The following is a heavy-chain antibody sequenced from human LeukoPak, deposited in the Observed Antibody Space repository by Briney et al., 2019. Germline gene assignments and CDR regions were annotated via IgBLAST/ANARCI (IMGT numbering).Heavy chain of an antibody. CDR2: IYTSRST. CDR3: ARDLMTTVTIRYFDY. J-gene: IGHJ4*02. Sequence: SETLSLTCTVSGDSISSYYWSWIRQPAGKGLEWIGRIYTSRSTNYNPSLKSRVTMSVDTSKNQFSLKLSSVTAADTAVYYCARDLMTTVTIRYFDYWGQGTLVTVSS. CDR1: GDSISSYY. D-gene: IGHD4-17*01. V-gene: IGHV4-4*07.